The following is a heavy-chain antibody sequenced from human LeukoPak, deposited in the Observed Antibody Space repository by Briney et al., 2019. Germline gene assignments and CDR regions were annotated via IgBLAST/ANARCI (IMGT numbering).Heavy chain of an antibody. J-gene: IGHJ4*02. D-gene: IGHD2-2*01. CDR1: GYTFAGYY. CDR2: INPNSGGA. CDR3: ARGAGYCSSTSCYFYFDY. V-gene: IGHV1-2*02. Sequence: ASVKVSCKASGYTFAGYYMHWVRQAPGQGLEWMGWINPNSGGANYAQKFHGRVTTTRDTSISTAYMELSRLKSDDAAVYYCARGAGYCSSTSCYFYFDYWGQGTLVTVSS.